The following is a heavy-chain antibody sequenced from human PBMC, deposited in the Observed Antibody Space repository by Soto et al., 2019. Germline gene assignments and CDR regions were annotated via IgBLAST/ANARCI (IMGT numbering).Heavy chain of an antibody. CDR3: ARPDFGDYWYFDL. J-gene: IGHJ2*01. V-gene: IGHV1-69*08. D-gene: IGHD4-17*01. CDR2: IIPALGTA. Sequence: QDQLVQSGAEVKKPGSSVKVSCKASGGTFSSHTFSWVRQAPGQGLEWMGRIIPALGTATYAQKFQGRVTITADESATTDYMELNRLRSEDTAVYYCARPDFGDYWYFDLWGRGTLVTVSS. CDR1: GGTFSSHT.